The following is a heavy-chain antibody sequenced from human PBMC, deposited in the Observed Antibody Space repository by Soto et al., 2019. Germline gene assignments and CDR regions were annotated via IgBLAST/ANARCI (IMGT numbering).Heavy chain of an antibody. J-gene: IGHJ6*03. CDR2: ISSSGDTI. CDR3: ARASPSAYYYYYMDV. D-gene: IGHD2-2*01. CDR1: GFTFSNYP. V-gene: IGHV3-48*01. Sequence: PGGSLRLSCAASGFTFSNYPMSWVRQAPGKGLEWVSYISSSGDTIYYADSMKGRFTISRDNAKNSLYLQVSSLRAEDTAVYFCARASPSAYYYYYMDVWGKGTTVTVSS.